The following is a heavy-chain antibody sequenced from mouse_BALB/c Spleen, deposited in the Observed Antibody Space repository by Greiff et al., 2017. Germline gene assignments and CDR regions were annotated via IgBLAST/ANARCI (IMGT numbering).Heavy chain of an antibody. J-gene: IGHJ3*01. CDR1: GFTFSSYT. Sequence: EVQLVESGGGLVKPGGSLKLSCAASGFTFSSYTMSWVRQTPEKRLEWVATISSGGSYTYYPDSVKGRFTISRDNAKNTLYLQMSSLKSEDTAMYYCTRGDYYFAYWGQGTLVTVSA. D-gene: IGHD1-1*02. CDR3: TRGDYYFAY. CDR2: ISSGGSYT. V-gene: IGHV5-6-4*01.